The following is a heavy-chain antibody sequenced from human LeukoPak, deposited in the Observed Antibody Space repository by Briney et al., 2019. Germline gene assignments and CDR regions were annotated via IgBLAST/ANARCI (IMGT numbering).Heavy chain of an antibody. CDR2: ISYDGSNK. CDR1: GFTFSSYG. D-gene: IGHD6-19*01. J-gene: IGHJ4*02. V-gene: IGHV3-30*18. Sequence: GGSLRLSCVASGFTFSSYGMHWVRQAPGKGLEWVAVISYDGSNKYYADSVKDRFTISRDNSKNTLYLQMNSLRAEDTAVYYCAKDRIAVAGTFDYWGQGTLVTVSS. CDR3: AKDRIAVAGTFDY.